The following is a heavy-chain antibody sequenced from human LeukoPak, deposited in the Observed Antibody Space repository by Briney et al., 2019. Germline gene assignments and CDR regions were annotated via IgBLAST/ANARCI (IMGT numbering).Heavy chain of an antibody. J-gene: IGHJ4*02. V-gene: IGHV4-34*01. D-gene: IGHD5-18*01. Sequence: SETLSLTCAVYGGSFSGYYWSWIRQPPGKGLEWIGEINHSGSTNYNPSLKSRVTISVDTSKNQFSLKLSSVTAADTAVYYCARVLRAASWRSYDYWGQGSLVTVSS. CDR2: INHSGST. CDR1: GGSFSGYY. CDR3: ARVLRAASWRSYDY.